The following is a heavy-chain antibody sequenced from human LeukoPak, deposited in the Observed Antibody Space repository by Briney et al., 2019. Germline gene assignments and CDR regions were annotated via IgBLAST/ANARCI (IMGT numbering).Heavy chain of an antibody. Sequence: GASVKVSCKASGYTFTTYDISWVRQATGQGLEWMGWMNPNSGNTGYAQKFQGRVTITRDTSISTAYMELSSLRSEDTAVYYCARGGYSSNWYGDAFDVWGQGTMVTVSS. D-gene: IGHD6-13*01. CDR2: MNPNSGNT. J-gene: IGHJ3*01. CDR1: GYTFTTYD. CDR3: ARGGYSSNWYGDAFDV. V-gene: IGHV1-8*03.